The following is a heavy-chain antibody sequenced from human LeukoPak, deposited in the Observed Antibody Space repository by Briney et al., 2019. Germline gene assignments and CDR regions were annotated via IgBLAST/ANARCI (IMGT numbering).Heavy chain of an antibody. CDR3: ATDSYSSIGYY. CDR1: DASFTNYI. Sequence: SETLSLTCAASDASFTNYIWSWIRQPPGKGPEWIGEVGPRGTTKNPSLESRVSISLDTTKNQFFLKLTSVTAADAAVYFCATDSYSSIGYYWGQGILVTVSS. V-gene: IGHV4-34*01. CDR2: VGPRGTT. D-gene: IGHD6-25*01. J-gene: IGHJ4*02.